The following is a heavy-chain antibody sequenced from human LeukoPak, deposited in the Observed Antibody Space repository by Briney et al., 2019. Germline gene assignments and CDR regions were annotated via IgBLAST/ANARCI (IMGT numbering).Heavy chain of an antibody. CDR1: GFTFSSYW. D-gene: IGHD3-10*01. J-gene: IGHJ4*02. CDR3: ARVMTMVRPGGDY. Sequence: GGSLRLSCAASGFTFSSYWMSWVRQAPGKGLEWVANIKQDGSEKYYVDSVKGRFTISRDNAKNSLYLQMNSLRAEDTAAYYCARVMTMVRPGGDYWGQGTLVTVSS. V-gene: IGHV3-7*01. CDR2: IKQDGSEK.